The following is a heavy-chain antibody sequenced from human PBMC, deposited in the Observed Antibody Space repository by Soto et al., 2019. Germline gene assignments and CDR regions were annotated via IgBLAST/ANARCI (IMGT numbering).Heavy chain of an antibody. CDR2: INQDGSEK. J-gene: IGHJ6*02. CDR3: ARDGSTSWYSYDYHGIDV. Sequence: HPGGSLRLSCGASGFTFRTYWLSWVRQVPGKGLEWVANINQDGSEKNYVDSVKGRFTISRDNAKNSLYLQMSSLRAEDTALYYCARDGSTSWYSYDYHGIDVWGQGTTVTVSS. V-gene: IGHV3-7*05. CDR1: GFTFRTYW. D-gene: IGHD5-18*01.